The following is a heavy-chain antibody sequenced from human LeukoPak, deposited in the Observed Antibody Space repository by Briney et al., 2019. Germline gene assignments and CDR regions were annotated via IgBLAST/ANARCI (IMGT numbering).Heavy chain of an antibody. J-gene: IGHJ4*02. CDR2: ISGSNDNT. CDR1: GFTFSSYA. CDR3: AKGRGTTVTSAANY. D-gene: IGHD4-17*01. Sequence: PGGSLRLSCAASGFTFSSYAMSWVRQAPGKGLEWVSRISGSNDNTYHADSVKDRFTISRDNSKNTLPLQMNSLRAEDTAVYYCAKGRGTTVTSAANYWGQGTLVTVSS. V-gene: IGHV3-23*01.